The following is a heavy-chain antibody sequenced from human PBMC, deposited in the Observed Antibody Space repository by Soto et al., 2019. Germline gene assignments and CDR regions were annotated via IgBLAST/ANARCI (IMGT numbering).Heavy chain of an antibody. CDR1: GCTSNTYA. V-gene: IGHV1-69*19. D-gene: IGHD3-10*01. CDR3: AREVQVHTPAFVY. Sequence: QVQLVQCGAEMKKPGSSVKVSCQSSGCTSNTYAMNWVRQAPGQGPEWMGDISPMFGAANYAPKFQGRVTITADESTGTSYMQLSSLTSEDTALYFCAREVQVHTPAFVYWGQGTLVTVSS. CDR2: ISPMFGAA. J-gene: IGHJ4*02.